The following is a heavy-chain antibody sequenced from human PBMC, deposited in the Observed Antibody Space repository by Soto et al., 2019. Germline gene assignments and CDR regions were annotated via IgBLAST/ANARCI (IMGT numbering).Heavy chain of an antibody. Sequence: EVQLVESGGGLVKPGGSLRLSCAASGFTFSNAWMSWVRQAPGKGLEWVSSISSSSSYIYYADSVKGRFTISRDNAKNSLYLQMNSLRAEDTAVYYCARDTGLELPIRYWGQGTLVTVSS. V-gene: IGHV3-21*01. D-gene: IGHD1-7*01. J-gene: IGHJ4*02. CDR1: GFTFSNAW. CDR3: ARDTGLELPIRY. CDR2: ISSSSSYI.